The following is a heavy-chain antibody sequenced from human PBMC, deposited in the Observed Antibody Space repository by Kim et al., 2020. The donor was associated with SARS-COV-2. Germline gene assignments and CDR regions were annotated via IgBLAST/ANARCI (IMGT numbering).Heavy chain of an antibody. Sequence: SETLSLTCTVSGGSISSDSYYWSWIRQPAGKGLEWIGRIYTSGSTNYNPSLKSRVTISVDTSKNQFSLKLSSVTAADTAVYYCARDSYSSSWYPIDAFDIWGQGTMVTVSS. V-gene: IGHV4-61*02. CDR2: IYTSGST. D-gene: IGHD6-13*01. CDR1: GGSISSDSYY. CDR3: ARDSYSSSWYPIDAFDI. J-gene: IGHJ3*02.